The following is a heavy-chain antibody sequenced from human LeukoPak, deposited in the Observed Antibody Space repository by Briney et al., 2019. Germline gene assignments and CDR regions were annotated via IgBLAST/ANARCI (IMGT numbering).Heavy chain of an antibody. V-gene: IGHV4-34*01. D-gene: IGHD3-16*01. J-gene: IGHJ5*02. CDR1: GGSFSGYY. Sequence: PSETLSLTCAVYGGSFSGYYWSWIRQPPGKGLEWIGEINHSGSTNYNPSPKSRATISPDTSKNQYSLRLTSVTAADTAVYYCARRGIWDLQIGNWFDPWGQGILVTVSS. CDR2: INHSGST. CDR3: ARRGIWDLQIGNWFDP.